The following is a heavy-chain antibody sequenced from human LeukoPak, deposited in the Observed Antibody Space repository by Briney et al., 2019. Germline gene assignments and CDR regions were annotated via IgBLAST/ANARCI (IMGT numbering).Heavy chain of an antibody. CDR2: INPNSGGT. CDR1: GYTFTGYY. D-gene: IGHD1-26*01. J-gene: IGHJ4*02. CDR3: ARGGSYSGNDFDY. Sequence: ASVKVSCKASGYTFTGYYMHWVRQASGQGLEWMGLINPNSGGTNYAHKFQGRVTMTRDTSISTAYMELSGLRSDDTAVYYCARGGSYSGNDFDYWGQGTLVTVSS. V-gene: IGHV1-2*02.